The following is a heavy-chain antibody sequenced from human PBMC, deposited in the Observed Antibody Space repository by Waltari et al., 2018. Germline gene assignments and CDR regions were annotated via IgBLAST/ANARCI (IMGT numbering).Heavy chain of an antibody. J-gene: IGHJ4*02. CDR3: ARGLDNAKIGY. V-gene: IGHV4-34*01. Sequence: QVQLQQWGAGLLKSSETLSLPCAVSGGSFSGYYGSWIRQTPGKELEWIGEIHPSGSTDYKSSLQSRVTILLDTSKTQLSLKLTSVTAADTAVYYCARGLDNAKIGYWGQGTLVTVSS. CDR1: GGSFSGYY. CDR2: IHPSGST. D-gene: IGHD1-20*01.